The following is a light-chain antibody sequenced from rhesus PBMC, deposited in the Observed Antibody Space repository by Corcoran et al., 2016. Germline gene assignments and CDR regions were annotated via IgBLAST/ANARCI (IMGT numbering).Light chain of an antibody. V-gene: IGKV1-22*01. CDR2: KAT. Sequence: DIQMTQSPSSLSASVGDTVTITCRASQCISSWLDWYQQKPGKAHKLLSYKATYLQSGVPSRFSGSGSVTDFTLANSNLQPEDFATYYCLQYSSSPYSFGQGTKVEI. CDR3: LQYSSSPYS. J-gene: IGKJ2*01. CDR1: QCISSW.